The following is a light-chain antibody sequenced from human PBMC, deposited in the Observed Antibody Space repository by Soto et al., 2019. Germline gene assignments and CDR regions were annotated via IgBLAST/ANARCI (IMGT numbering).Light chain of an antibody. Sequence: QSVLTQPPAVSGVPGQRVTISCTGSSSNIGAGYDVHWYQQLPGTAPKLLIYGNNNRPSGVPDRFSCSKSGTSASLAITGLQAEDEADYYCQSYDSSLGYVFGTGTKVTVL. CDR1: SSNIGAGYD. J-gene: IGLJ1*01. CDR3: QSYDSSLGYV. CDR2: GNN. V-gene: IGLV1-40*01.